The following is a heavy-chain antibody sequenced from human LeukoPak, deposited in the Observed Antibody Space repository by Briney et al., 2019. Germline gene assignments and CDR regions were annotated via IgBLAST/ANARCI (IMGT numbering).Heavy chain of an antibody. V-gene: IGHV1-2*02. Sequence: EASVKVSCKASGYTFTGYYMHWVRQAPGQGLEWMGWINPNSGGTNYAQKFQGTVTMTRDTSISTAYMVLSRLRSDDTAVYYCGRGIYDSSDFEYFQHWGQGTLVTVSS. CDR2: INPNSGGT. J-gene: IGHJ1*01. D-gene: IGHD3-22*01. CDR1: GYTFTGYY. CDR3: GRGIYDSSDFEYFQH.